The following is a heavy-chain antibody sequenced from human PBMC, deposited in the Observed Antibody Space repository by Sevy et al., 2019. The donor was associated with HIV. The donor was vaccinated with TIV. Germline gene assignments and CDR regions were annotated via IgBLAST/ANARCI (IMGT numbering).Heavy chain of an antibody. CDR3: ARAYSDYYYGMDV. V-gene: IGHV4-59*01. J-gene: IGHJ6*02. D-gene: IGHD4-4*01. Sequence: SQTLSLTCTVSGDSISGYYWSWIRQPPGKGLEWIGYIYYSGRTNYNPSLKSGVSISEDTSRNEFSLKLSSVTAADTAVYYCARAYSDYYYGMDVWGQGTTVIVSS. CDR1: GDSISGYY. CDR2: IYYSGRT.